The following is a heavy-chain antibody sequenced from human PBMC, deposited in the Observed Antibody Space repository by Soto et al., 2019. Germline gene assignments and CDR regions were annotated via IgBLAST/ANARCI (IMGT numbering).Heavy chain of an antibody. J-gene: IGHJ6*02. Sequence: QVQLVQSGAEVKKPGSSVKVSCKTSGVSCNKNGIGWVRQAPGHGLEWMGGVSPPFRTSNYARKFQGRISMTADASTGTVNMELSSLTSEDTAQYYCARVLYYGSGSYSPYGMDVWGQGTTVTVSS. CDR3: ARVLYYGSGSYSPYGMDV. CDR2: VSPPFRTS. CDR1: GVSCNKNG. V-gene: IGHV1-69*01. D-gene: IGHD3-10*01.